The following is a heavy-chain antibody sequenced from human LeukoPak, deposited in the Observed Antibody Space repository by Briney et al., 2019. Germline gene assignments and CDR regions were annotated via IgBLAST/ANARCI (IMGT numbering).Heavy chain of an antibody. J-gene: IGHJ4*02. V-gene: IGHV3-30*02. Sequence: GGSLRLSCAASEFIFSNYGMHWVRQAPGKGQEWVAFILYDGSIKYYADSVKGRFTISRDDSKNTLYLQMNSLRADDTALYYCAKDTIYPSDDENYWGQGTLVTVSS. D-gene: IGHD3-10*01. CDR2: ILYDGSIK. CDR1: EFIFSNYG. CDR3: AKDTIYPSDDENY.